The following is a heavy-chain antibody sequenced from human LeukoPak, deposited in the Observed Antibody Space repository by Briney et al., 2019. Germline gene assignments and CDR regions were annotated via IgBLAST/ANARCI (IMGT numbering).Heavy chain of an antibody. CDR3: ARLVDGRWSGTTCYFDY. J-gene: IGHJ4*02. Sequence: PSETLSLTCSVSGGSISSSSYYWGWIRQPPGKGLEWIGSFYYSGNTYYNPSLKSRVTISVDTSKNEFSLKLRSVAAADTAVFYCARLVDGRWSGTTCYFDYWGQGTLVTVSS. V-gene: IGHV4-39*01. CDR2: FYYSGNT. CDR1: GGSISSSSYY. D-gene: IGHD3-3*01.